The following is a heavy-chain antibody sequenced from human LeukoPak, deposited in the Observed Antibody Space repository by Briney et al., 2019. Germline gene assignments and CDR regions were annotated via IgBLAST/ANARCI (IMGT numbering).Heavy chain of an antibody. J-gene: IGHJ3*02. CDR1: GGSISSSSYY. CDR3: ARALPDYGDAFDI. CDR2: IYYSGST. V-gene: IGHV4-39*07. Sequence: SETLSLTCTVSGGSISSSSYYWGWIRQPPGKGLEWIGSIYYSGSTYYNPSLKSRVTISVDTSKNQLSLKLSSVTAADTAVYYCARALPDYGDAFDIWGQGTMVTVPS. D-gene: IGHD4-17*01.